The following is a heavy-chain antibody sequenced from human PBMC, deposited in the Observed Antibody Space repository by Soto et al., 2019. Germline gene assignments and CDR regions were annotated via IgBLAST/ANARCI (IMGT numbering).Heavy chain of an antibody. V-gene: IGHV1-69*01. J-gene: IGHJ6*02. CDR2: IVPTSGGP. Sequence: QVQLVQSAAEVKEPGSSVKISCKAPGDTLINYSFSWMRQAPGQGLEWIGGIVPTSGGPNSADKFHDRITITADRSTATVTMQLSSLTSDDTAVYYCARVGIRLIPADLGVGYHFQGLDVWGQGTKITVS. D-gene: IGHD2-2*01. CDR3: ARVGIRLIPADLGVGYHFQGLDV. CDR1: GDTLINYS.